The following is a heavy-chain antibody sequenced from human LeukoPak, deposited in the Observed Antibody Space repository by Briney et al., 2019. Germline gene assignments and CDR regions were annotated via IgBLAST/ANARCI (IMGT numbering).Heavy chain of an antibody. V-gene: IGHV3-23*01. J-gene: IGHJ4*02. Sequence: GGSLRLSCAASGFTFSSYAMSWVRQAPGMGLEWVSTISSNGYSTYYADSVEGRFTISRDYYKNTLYLQMNSLSTDDTAVYYGAKGGIKWDGESGYFDYWGQGTLVTVCS. CDR1: GFTFSSYA. D-gene: IGHD3-10*01. CDR3: AKGGIKWDGESGYFDY. CDR2: ISSNGYST.